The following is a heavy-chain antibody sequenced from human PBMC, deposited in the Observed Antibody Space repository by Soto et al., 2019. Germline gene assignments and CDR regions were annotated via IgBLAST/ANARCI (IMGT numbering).Heavy chain of an antibody. CDR3: ARGVRSCTTPGCPNWFDP. D-gene: IGHD2-8*01. CDR1: GFSLTTSGVG. J-gene: IGHJ5*02. CDR2: IYWDDDK. Sequence: QITLKESGPPLVKPTQTLTLTCTFSGFSLTTSGVGVGWIRQPPGKALEWLALIYWDDDKRYSPSLKNRLTLTKDXXKXQXXRTMANMDPVDTATYYCARGVRSCTTPGCPNWFDPWGQGTLVTVSS. V-gene: IGHV2-5*02.